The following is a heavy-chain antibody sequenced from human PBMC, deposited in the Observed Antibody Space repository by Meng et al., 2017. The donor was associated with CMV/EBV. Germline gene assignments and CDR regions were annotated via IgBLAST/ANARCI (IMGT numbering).Heavy chain of an antibody. CDR2: INHSGST. CDR3: ARVKDYDSSGGLEY. Sequence: QVQLQQWGAGLLKPSXXLSLTCPVYGGSFSGYYWSWIRQPPGKGLEWIGEINHSGSTNYNPSLKSRVTISVDTSKNQFSLKLSSVTAADTAVYYCARVKDYDSSGGLEYWGQGTLVTVSS. J-gene: IGHJ4*02. V-gene: IGHV4-34*01. CDR1: GGSFSGYY. D-gene: IGHD3-22*01.